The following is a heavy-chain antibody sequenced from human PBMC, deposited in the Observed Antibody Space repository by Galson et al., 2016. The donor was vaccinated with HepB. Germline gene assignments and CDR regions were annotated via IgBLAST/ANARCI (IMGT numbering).Heavy chain of an antibody. D-gene: IGHD3-3*01. Sequence: SVKVSCKASGYTLTSYDTTYGISWVRQAPGQGLEWMGWISPYNGHTNYAQNLQGRVTMTTDTSTNTAYMELRSLRSDDTALYYCARDYDHLDYWGQGTLVTVSS. CDR3: ARDYDHLDY. V-gene: IGHV1-18*01. CDR1: GYTLTSYDTTYG. CDR2: ISPYNGHT. J-gene: IGHJ4*02.